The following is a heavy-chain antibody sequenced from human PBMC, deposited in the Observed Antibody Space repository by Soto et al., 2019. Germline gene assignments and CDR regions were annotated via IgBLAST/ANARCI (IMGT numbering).Heavy chain of an antibody. CDR2: IYYSGST. Sequence: QLQLQESGPGLVKPSETLSLTCTVSGGSISSSSYYWGWIRQPPGKGLEWIGSIYYSGSTYYNPSLKSRVPMSVDPSKNQFSLKLSSVTAADTAVYYCARAGLPSRSGSLRYNWFDPWGQGTLVTVSS. D-gene: IGHD3-10*01. CDR1: GGSISSSSYY. CDR3: ARAGLPSRSGSLRYNWFDP. V-gene: IGHV4-39*01. J-gene: IGHJ5*02.